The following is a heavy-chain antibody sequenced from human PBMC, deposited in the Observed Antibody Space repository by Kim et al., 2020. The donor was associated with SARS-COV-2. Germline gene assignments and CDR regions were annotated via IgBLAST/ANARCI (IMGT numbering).Heavy chain of an antibody. CDR2: IYYSGTT. J-gene: IGHJ4*02. CDR3: ATLYGLGKNSDY. CDR1: GGSISSSGYY. V-gene: IGHV4-39*01. D-gene: IGHD3-10*01. Sequence: SETLSLTCTVSGGSISSSGYYWGWIRQPPEKGLEWIGSIYYSGTTYYNPSLKSRVTISVDTSKNQFSLKLSSVTAADTAVYYCATLYGLGKNSDYWGQGTLVTASS.